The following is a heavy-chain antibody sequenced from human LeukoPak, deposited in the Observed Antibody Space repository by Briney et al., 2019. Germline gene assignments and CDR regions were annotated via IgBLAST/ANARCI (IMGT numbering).Heavy chain of an antibody. J-gene: IGHJ6*03. V-gene: IGHV3-23*01. D-gene: IGHD7-27*01. CDR1: GFTFSSYA. CDR3: AKDGDNYYYYYMDV. CDR2: ISGSGGST. Sequence: GGSLRLSCAASGFTFSSYAMSWFRQAPGKGLEWVSAISGSGGSTYYADSVKGRFTISRDNSKNTLYLQMNSLRAEDTAVYYCAKDGDNYYYYYMDVWGKGTTVTVSS.